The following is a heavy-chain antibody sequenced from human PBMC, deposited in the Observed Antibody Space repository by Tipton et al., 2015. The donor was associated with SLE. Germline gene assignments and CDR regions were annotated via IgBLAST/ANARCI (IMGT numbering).Heavy chain of an antibody. D-gene: IGHD3-16*02. CDR1: GDSISTTTSY. Sequence: TLSLTCTVSGDSISTTTSYWGWNRQPPGKGLEWIGEINHGGSTNYNPSLKSRVTISVDTSKNQFSLKLSSVTAADTAVYYCAQAHLWGSYRYASDIWGQGTMVTVSS. J-gene: IGHJ3*02. V-gene: IGHV4-61*05. CDR2: INHGGST. CDR3: AQAHLWGSYRYASDI.